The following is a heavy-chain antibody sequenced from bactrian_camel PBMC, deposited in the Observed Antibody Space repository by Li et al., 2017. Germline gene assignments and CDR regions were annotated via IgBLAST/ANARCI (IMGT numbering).Heavy chain of an antibody. V-gene: IGHV3S55*01. CDR3: MRDASIFSCAWYSTISFGH. CDR1: GYGDSSYC. J-gene: IGHJ4*01. D-gene: IGHD2*01. Sequence: VQLVESGGGSVQAGGSLRLSCAASGYGDSSYCLAWFRQAPGKERERVAGFSPNAVTDYADSVKGRFTISKDSRDFLNLEMNSLKPEDTAVYYCMRDASIFSCAWYSTISFGHWGQGTQVTVS. CDR2: FSPNAVT.